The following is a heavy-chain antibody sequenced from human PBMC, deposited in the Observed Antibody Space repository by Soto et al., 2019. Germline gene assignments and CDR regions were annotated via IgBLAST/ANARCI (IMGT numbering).Heavy chain of an antibody. CDR1: GYSFTSYW. V-gene: IGHV5-51*01. CDR3: ARQRGPWYYDFWSGPELCTERYFDI. Sequence: GESLKIYCKGSGYSFTSYWIGWVRQMPGKGLEWMGIIYPGDSDTRYNPSFQGQVTISADKSISTAYLQWSSLKASDTAMYYCARQRGPWYYDFWSGPELCTERYFDIWGQGTMVTV. J-gene: IGHJ3*02. D-gene: IGHD3-3*01. CDR2: IYPGDSDT.